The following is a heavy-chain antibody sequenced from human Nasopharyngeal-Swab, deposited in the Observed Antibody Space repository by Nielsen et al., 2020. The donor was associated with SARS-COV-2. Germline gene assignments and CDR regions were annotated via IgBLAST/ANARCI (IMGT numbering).Heavy chain of an antibody. CDR1: GYSISSGYY. J-gene: IGHJ3*02. Sequence: SETLSLTCTVSGYSISSGYYWSWIRQPPGKGLEWIGYIYYSGSTNYNPSLKSRVTISVDTSKNQFSLKLSSVTAADTAVYYCARDPSPGIAVVGTGAFDIWGQGTMVTVSS. CDR3: ARDPSPGIAVVGTGAFDI. V-gene: IGHV4-61*01. CDR2: IYYSGST. D-gene: IGHD6-19*01.